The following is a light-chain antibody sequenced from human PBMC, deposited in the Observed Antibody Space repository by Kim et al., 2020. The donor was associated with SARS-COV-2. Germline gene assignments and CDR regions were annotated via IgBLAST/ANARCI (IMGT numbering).Light chain of an antibody. CDR2: GRN. J-gene: IGLJ2*01. Sequence: FVKSAMITWHGDNVGMFYAGWDQQTPGQAPILVMYGRNNRRPSGIPDRFSGSTSGNTAYLTITGTQAEDEAVYYCNCRDSSANRVIVGGGTQLTVL. CDR1: NVGMFY. CDR3: NCRDSSANRVI. V-gene: IGLV3-19*01.